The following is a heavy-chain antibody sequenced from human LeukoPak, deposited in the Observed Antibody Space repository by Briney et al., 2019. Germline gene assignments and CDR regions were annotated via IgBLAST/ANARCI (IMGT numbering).Heavy chain of an antibody. D-gene: IGHD1-26*01. V-gene: IGHV3-30-3*01. CDR1: GFTFSSYA. Sequence: PGESLRLSCAASGFTFSSYAMHWVRQAPGKGLEWVAVISYDGSNKYYADSVKGRFTISRDNSKNTLYLQMNSLRAEDTAVYYCARESYTSTFDYWGQGTLVTVSS. CDR3: ARESYTSTFDY. J-gene: IGHJ4*02. CDR2: ISYDGSNK.